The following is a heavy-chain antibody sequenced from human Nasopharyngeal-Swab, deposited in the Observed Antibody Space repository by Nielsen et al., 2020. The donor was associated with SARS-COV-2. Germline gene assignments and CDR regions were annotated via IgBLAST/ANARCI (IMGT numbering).Heavy chain of an antibody. CDR3: ARAGSGSYYYGMDV. J-gene: IGHJ6*02. D-gene: IGHD3-10*01. Sequence: LSLTCAASGSTFSSYAMHWVRQAPGKGLEWVAVISYDGSNKYYADSVKGRFTISRDNSKNTLYLQMNSLRAEDTAVYYCARAGSGSYYYGMDVWGQGTTVTVSS. CDR1: GSTFSSYA. V-gene: IGHV3-30-3*01. CDR2: ISYDGSNK.